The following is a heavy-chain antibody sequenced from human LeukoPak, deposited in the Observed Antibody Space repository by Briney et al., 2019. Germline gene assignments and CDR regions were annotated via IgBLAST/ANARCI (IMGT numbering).Heavy chain of an antibody. CDR3: ARVGSYIPRFDI. J-gene: IGHJ3*02. CDR1: GGSISSYY. Sequence: SETLSLTCTVSGGSISSYYWSWIRQPPGKGLEWIGYIYYSGSTNYNPSLKSRVTISVDTSKNQFSLKLSSVTAADAAVYYCARVGSYIPRFDIWGQGIMVTVSS. CDR2: IYYSGST. D-gene: IGHD3-10*01. V-gene: IGHV4-59*01.